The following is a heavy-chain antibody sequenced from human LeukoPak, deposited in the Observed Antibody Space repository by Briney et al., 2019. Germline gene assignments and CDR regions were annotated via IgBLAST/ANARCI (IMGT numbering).Heavy chain of an antibody. CDR2: ITSSGFIT. V-gene: IGHV3-48*01. J-gene: IGHJ4*02. Sequence: GGSLRLSCAVSGFTFSSCNMNWVRQAPGKGLEWVSYITSSGFITYYGDSVKGRFTISRDNAKNSLYLQMNSLRADDTAVYYCARGAPTYTSGFYYGYWGQGTLVTVSS. CDR1: GFTFSSCN. CDR3: ARGAPTYTSGFYYGY. D-gene: IGHD3-22*01.